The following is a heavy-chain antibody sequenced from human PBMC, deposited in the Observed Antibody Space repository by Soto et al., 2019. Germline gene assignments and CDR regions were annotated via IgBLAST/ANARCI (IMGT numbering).Heavy chain of an antibody. J-gene: IGHJ4*02. CDR3: AHIVVAGLGYDFDY. CDR2: IYWDDDK. Sequence: QITLKESGPTLVKPTRTLTLTCTFSGFSLSSTGVAVGWISQPPGKALEWLALIYWDDDKRYSSFLKSRLTITKDTSKNQVVLTMSNMDPVDTARYYCAHIVVAGLGYDFDYWGQGTLVNVSS. CDR1: GFSLSSTGVA. V-gene: IGHV2-5*02. D-gene: IGHD6-19*01.